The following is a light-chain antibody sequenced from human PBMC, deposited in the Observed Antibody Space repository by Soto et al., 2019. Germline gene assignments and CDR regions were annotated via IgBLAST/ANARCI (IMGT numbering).Light chain of an antibody. CDR3: EQYGSPPWT. CDR1: ECVSST. J-gene: IGKJ1*01. CDR2: VAC. Sequence: EIVMTQSPATLSVSPGERVTLSCRACECVSSTLAWYQQKPVQAPRLLIYVACSRATVIPDRFSGSGSGTHFTHTNSRLEPEDLAVQYREQYGSPPWTFGQGTKVDIK. V-gene: IGKV3-20*01.